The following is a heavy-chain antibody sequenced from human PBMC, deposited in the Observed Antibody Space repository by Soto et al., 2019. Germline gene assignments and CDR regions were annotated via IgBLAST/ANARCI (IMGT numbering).Heavy chain of an antibody. CDR3: ATYGTGFNDFYFDY. V-gene: IGHV4-59*02. CDR1: AGSVTSRY. CDR2: ITDMGST. D-gene: IGHD1-7*01. J-gene: IGHJ4*02. Sequence: SETLSLTCTFSAGSVTSRYWSWIRQPPGKGLEWIGYITDMGSTNYNPSLKSRVTISLDTSKRQFSLKLSSVTAADTAVYHCATYGTGFNDFYFDYWGQGNLVTVSS.